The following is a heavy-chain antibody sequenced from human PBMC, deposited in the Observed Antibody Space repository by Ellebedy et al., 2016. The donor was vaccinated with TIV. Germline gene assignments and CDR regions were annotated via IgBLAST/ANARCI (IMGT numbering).Heavy chain of an antibody. V-gene: IGHV4-39*07. J-gene: IGHJ4*02. CDR2: IYYNGRS. D-gene: IGHD6-6*01. CDR1: GGSIGSSSFY. CDR3: ASPQLGVYYFDC. Sequence: MPSETLSLTCTVSGGSIGSSSFYWGWIRPPPGKGLESVGTIYYNGRSYYNPSLRSRVTISLGTSKNHFSLTMTSVTAADTAVYYCASPQLGVYYFDCWGQGALVTVSS.